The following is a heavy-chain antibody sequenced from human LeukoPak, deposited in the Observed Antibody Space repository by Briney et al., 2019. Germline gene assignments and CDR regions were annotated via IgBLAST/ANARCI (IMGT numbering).Heavy chain of an antibody. CDR3: ARDKYGDYVIDY. CDR2: ISSSSSYI. CDR1: GFTLSSYS. Sequence: PGGSLRLSCAASGFTLSSYSMNWVRQAPGKGLEWVSSISSSSSYIYYADSVKGRFTISRDNAKNSLYLQMNSLRAEDTAVYYCARDKYGDYVIDYWGQGTLVTVSS. J-gene: IGHJ4*02. D-gene: IGHD4-17*01. V-gene: IGHV3-21*01.